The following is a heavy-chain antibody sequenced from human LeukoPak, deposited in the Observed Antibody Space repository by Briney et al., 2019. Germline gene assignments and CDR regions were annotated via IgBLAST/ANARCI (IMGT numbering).Heavy chain of an antibody. CDR1: GYTFRNYG. CDR3: ARTSGVSVVGSPYYFDY. D-gene: IGHD2-2*01. V-gene: IGHV1-18*01. J-gene: IGHJ4*02. CDR2: ISPYSGNT. Sequence: GASVKVSCKASGYTFRNYGISWVRQAPGQGPELMGCISPYSGNTDYAQRLQGRVILTTDTSTTTAFIELRSLRSDDTAVYYCARTSGVSVVGSPYYFDYWGQGTLVTVSS.